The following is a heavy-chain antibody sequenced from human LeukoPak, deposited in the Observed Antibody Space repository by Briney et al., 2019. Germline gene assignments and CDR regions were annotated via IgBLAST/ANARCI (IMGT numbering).Heavy chain of an antibody. J-gene: IGHJ3*02. CDR3: AIRIAVAGTDI. V-gene: IGHV4-61*05. Sequence: SETLSLTCTVSGGSISSSSYYWGWIRQPPGKGLEWIGYIYYSGSTNYNPSLKSRVTISVDTSKNQFSLKLSSVTAADTAVYYCAIRIAVAGTDIWGQGTMVTVSS. CDR2: IYYSGST. D-gene: IGHD6-19*01. CDR1: GGSISSSSYY.